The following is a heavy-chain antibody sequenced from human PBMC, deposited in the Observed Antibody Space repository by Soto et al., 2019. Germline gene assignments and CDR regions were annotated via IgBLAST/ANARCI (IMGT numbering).Heavy chain of an antibody. Sequence: QVQLQQWGAGLLKPSETLSLNCAVNGGSLSGYYWSWIRQPPGKGLEWIGEVKDGGHTNYSPSLRGRVTISSDTSNNQCSLRLNSVTDADTGVYYCARGHEGVVATPWDQGSLVTVSS. J-gene: IGHJ5*02. CDR1: GGSLSGYY. D-gene: IGHD5-12*01. CDR3: ARGHEGVVATP. CDR2: VKDGGHT. V-gene: IGHV4-34*01.